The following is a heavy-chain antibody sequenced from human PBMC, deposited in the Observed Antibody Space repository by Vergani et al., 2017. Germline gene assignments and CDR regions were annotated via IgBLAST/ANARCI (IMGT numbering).Heavy chain of an antibody. CDR1: GFTFSSYA. D-gene: IGHD6-6*01. Sequence: VRLVESGGGVVQPGRSLRLSCAASGFTFSSYAMSWVRQAPGKGLEWVSAISGSGGSTYYTNSVRGRFTISRDNSKSTLFLQMNSLRVEDMAVYYCARGQLVRYYYYYMDVWGKGTTVTVSS. CDR3: ARGQLVRYYYYYMDV. J-gene: IGHJ6*03. V-gene: IGHV3-23*04. CDR2: ISGSGGST.